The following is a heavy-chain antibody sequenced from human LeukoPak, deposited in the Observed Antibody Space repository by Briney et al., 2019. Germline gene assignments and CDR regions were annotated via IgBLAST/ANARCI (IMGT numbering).Heavy chain of an antibody. J-gene: IGHJ6*02. CDR3: ARDAVDTANAV. CDR2: INSDGSIT. Sequence: PGRSLRLSCAASGFTFTTYWVHWVRQAPGKGLVWVSHINSDGSITSYADSVKGRFTISRDNAKNTLYLQMNSLRAEDTAVYYCARDAVDTANAVWGQGTTVTVSS. D-gene: IGHD5-18*01. V-gene: IGHV3-74*01. CDR1: GFTFTTYW.